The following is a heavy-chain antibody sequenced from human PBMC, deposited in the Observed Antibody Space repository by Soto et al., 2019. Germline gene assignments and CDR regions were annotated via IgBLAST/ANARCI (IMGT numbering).Heavy chain of an antibody. CDR2: IYYSGST. CDR1: GGSISSYY. CDR3: ARDRVAGYYYYGMDV. V-gene: IGHV4-59*01. J-gene: IGHJ6*02. D-gene: IGHD6-19*01. Sequence: QVQLQESGPGLVKPSETLSLTCTVSGGSISSYYWSWIRQPPGKGLEWIGYIYYSGSTNYNPSLTRRVTISVDTSKNQFSLKLSSVTAADTAVYYCARDRVAGYYYYGMDVWGQGTTVTVSS.